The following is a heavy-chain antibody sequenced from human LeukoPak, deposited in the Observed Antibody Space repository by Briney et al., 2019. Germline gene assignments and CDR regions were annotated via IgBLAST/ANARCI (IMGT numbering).Heavy chain of an antibody. V-gene: IGHV3-7*03. CDR2: IKTDGSQI. D-gene: IGHD3-16*01. CDR3: AKDDAWGRFYH. CDR1: GFTFSSYW. Sequence: GGSLRLSCVASGFTFSSYWMTWVRQAPGKGLEWVANIKTDGSQIYYVDSVKGRFTISRDNSKNTVYLQMNSLRADDTAIYYCAKDDAWGRFYHWGQGTLVTVSS. J-gene: IGHJ1*01.